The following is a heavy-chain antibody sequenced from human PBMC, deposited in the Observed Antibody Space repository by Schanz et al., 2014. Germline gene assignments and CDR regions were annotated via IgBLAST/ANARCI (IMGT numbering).Heavy chain of an antibody. V-gene: IGHV3-33*06. D-gene: IGHD2-15*01. Sequence: QVQLVESGGGVVQPGRSLRLSCEASEFTFSSYKMNWVRQAPGKGLEWVAVIWYDENNKYYADSVEGRFTISRDNSRNTLYLQMNSLRAEDTAVYYCAKGMGYCSGGTCYDYYYYGLDVWGQGTTVTVSS. CDR3: AKGMGYCSGGTCYDYYYYGLDV. J-gene: IGHJ6*02. CDR1: EFTFSSYK. CDR2: IWYDENNK.